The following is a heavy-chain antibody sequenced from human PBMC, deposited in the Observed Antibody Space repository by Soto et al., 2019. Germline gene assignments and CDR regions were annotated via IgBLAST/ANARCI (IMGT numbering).Heavy chain of an antibody. D-gene: IGHD3-16*01. CDR1: GFTFSDFG. CDR3: TRVLGTLGATSLDH. CDR2: ISGSGST. J-gene: IGHJ4*02. Sequence: AGGSLRLSCVASGFTFSDFGMSWVRQAPGKGLDWVSAISGSGSTYYADSVKGRCTITRDNSKNTLYLQIKSLRVEDTAIYYCTRVLGTLGATSLDHWGQGXLVTVYS. V-gene: IGHV3-23*01.